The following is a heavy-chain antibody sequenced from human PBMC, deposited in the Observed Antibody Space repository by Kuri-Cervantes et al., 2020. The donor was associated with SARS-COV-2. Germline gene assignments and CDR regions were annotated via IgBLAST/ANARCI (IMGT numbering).Heavy chain of an antibody. CDR2: ISGNAFST. J-gene: IGHJ4*02. CDR1: GFTFSSYA. D-gene: IGHD6-13*01. Sequence: GGSRRLSCAAAGFTFSSYAMSWVRQVPGKGLEWVSSISGNAFSTYYAAYVKARFTVSRDNSKNTLYLQMNSLRVEDTALYYCAKLKGIAAAGTIDYWGQGTLVTVSS. V-gene: IGHV3-23*01. CDR3: AKLKGIAAAGTIDY.